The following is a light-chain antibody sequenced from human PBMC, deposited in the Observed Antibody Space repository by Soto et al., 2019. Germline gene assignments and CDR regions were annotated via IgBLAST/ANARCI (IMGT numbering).Light chain of an antibody. CDR1: QSVSGY. Sequence: EIVLTQSPATLSLSPGERATLFCSASQSVSGYLAWYQQKPGQAPRLVIHDVSRRAPDIPARFSGRGSGTDFTLTISSLEPEDFAVYYCHLRSDWPITFGQGTKLQ. CDR3: HLRSDWPIT. CDR2: DVS. J-gene: IGKJ2*01. V-gene: IGKV3-11*01.